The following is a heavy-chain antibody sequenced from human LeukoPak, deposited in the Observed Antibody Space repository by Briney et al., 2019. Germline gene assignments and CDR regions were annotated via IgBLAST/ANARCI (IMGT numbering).Heavy chain of an antibody. CDR1: GYTFTSYG. V-gene: IGHV1-69*06. CDR2: IIPIFGTA. CDR3: ASSSGWFFPLGDY. J-gene: IGHJ4*02. Sequence: SVKVSCKASGYTFTSYGISWVRQAPGQGLEWMGGIIPIFGTANYAQKFQGRVTITADKSTSTAYMELSSLRSEDTAVYYCASSSGWFFPLGDYWGQGTLVTVSS. D-gene: IGHD6-19*01.